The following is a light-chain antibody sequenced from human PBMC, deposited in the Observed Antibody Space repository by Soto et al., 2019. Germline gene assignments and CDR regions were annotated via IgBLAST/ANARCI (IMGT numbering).Light chain of an antibody. Sequence: DIQMTQSPPSLSASVGDRVTFTCRASQDIINALALYQQKPGQAPKRLIYAASSLQSGVSSRFSGSGSWTDFTLTISSLQPEDFATYYCLQHNRYPLTCGGGTKLEIK. CDR3: LQHNRYPLT. CDR2: AAS. CDR1: QDIINA. V-gene: IGKV1-17*01. J-gene: IGKJ4*01.